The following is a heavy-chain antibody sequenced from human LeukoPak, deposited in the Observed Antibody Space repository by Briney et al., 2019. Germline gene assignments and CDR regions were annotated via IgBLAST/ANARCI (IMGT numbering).Heavy chain of an antibody. CDR1: GYTFSSYG. Sequence: ASVKVSCKASGYTFSSYGISWVRQAPGQGLEWMGWISAYNGNTNYAQKLQGRVMVTTDTSSSTSYMELRSLRSDDTAVYYCARDLLISSVGVGGYWGQGTLVTVSS. D-gene: IGHD3-16*01. CDR2: ISAYNGNT. V-gene: IGHV1-18*04. CDR3: ARDLLISSVGVGGY. J-gene: IGHJ4*02.